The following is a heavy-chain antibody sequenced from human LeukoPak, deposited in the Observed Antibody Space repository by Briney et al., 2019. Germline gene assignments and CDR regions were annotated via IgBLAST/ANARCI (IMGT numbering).Heavy chain of an antibody. CDR2: ISYDGGVK. CDR1: GFTFINSG. CDR3: ANRFCTSSGCGVAY. D-gene: IGHD2-2*01. Sequence: PGRSLRLSCAAPGFTFINSGMCRVRQALGKGLDWVSVISYDGGVKHYVDSVKGRFTNSRDNSKNTLYLQLNSLRGDDTAVYYCANRFCTSSGCGVAYWGQGTLVTVSS. V-gene: IGHV3-30*18. J-gene: IGHJ4*02.